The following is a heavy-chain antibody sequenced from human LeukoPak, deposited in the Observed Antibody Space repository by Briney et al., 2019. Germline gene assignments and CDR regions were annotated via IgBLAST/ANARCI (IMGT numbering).Heavy chain of an antibody. J-gene: IGHJ4*02. V-gene: IGHV3-48*03. Sequence: GGSLRLSCVAFGFTFSSYEMNWVRQAPGKGLEWVSYISSSGSTIYYADSVKGRSSISIDNAKNSLYLQMNSLRAEDKAVYYCARDRGKGGDCSSTSCYGLGYWGQGTLVTVSS. CDR3: ARDRGKGGDCSSTSCYGLGY. CDR1: GFTFSSYE. D-gene: IGHD2-2*01. CDR2: ISSSGSTI.